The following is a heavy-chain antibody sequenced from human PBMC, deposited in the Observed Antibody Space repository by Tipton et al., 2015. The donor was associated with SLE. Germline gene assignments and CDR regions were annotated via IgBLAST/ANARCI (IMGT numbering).Heavy chain of an antibody. Sequence: TLSLTCTVSGGSISSGSYYWSWIRQPAGKGLEWIGRIYTSGSTNYNPSLKSRVTISVDTSKNQFSLKLRSVTAADTAVSYCALPLGGSLSPWGQGTLVTVSS. J-gene: IGHJ4*02. V-gene: IGHV4-61*02. CDR1: GGSISSGSYY. D-gene: IGHD3-16*01. CDR3: ALPLGGSLSP. CDR2: IYTSGST.